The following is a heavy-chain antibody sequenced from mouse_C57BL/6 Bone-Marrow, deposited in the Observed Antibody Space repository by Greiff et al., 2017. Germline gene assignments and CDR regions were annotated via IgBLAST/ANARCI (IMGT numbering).Heavy chain of an antibody. CDR1: GYSFTDYN. Sequence: EVQLQQSGPELVRPGASVKISCKASGYSFTDYNMNWVKQSNGKSLEWIGVINPNYGTTSYNQKFKGKATLPVDKSSSTAYMQLNSLTSEDAAVYFCSSCYGYDCSMDYWGQGTSVTVSS. V-gene: IGHV1-39*01. J-gene: IGHJ4*01. CDR3: SSCYGYDCSMDY. CDR2: INPNYGTT. D-gene: IGHD2-2*01.